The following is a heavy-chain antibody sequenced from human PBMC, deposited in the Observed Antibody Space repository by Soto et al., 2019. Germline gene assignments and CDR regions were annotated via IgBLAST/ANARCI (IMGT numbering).Heavy chain of an antibody. D-gene: IGHD2-8*02. V-gene: IGHV1-2*02. CDR1: GYSFTGYY. Sequence: HEHLVQSGAEVKRPGASLKVSCKASGYSFTGYYIHWVRQAPGQGLEWMGWINPDSGATNYAQNFQGRVTLTSDTAISTASMALTSLTSDDPAVYYCARGDYGTGGYPFPYFDYWGQGTLVIVSS. CDR2: INPDSGAT. CDR3: ARGDYGTGGYPFPYFDY. J-gene: IGHJ4*02.